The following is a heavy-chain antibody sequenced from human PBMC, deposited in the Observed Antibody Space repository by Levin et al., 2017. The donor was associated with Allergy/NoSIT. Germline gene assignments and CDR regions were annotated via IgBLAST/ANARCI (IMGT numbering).Heavy chain of an antibody. CDR1: GFTFSSYD. V-gene: IGHV3-13*04. CDR3: ARAGNYGSGSYYDY. CDR2: IGTAGDT. D-gene: IGHD3-10*01. J-gene: IGHJ4*02. Sequence: AGESLKISCAASGFTFSSYDMHWVRQATGKGLEWVSAIGTAGDTYYPGSVKGRFTISRENAKNSLYLQMNSLRAGDTAVYYCARAGNYGSGSYYDYWGQGTLVTVSS.